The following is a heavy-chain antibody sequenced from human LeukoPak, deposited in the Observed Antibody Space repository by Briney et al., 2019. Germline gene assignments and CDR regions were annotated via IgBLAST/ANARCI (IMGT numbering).Heavy chain of an antibody. Sequence: PGGSLRLSCAASGFTFRSYGLHWVRQAPGRGLEGVAFIRYDGNNKYYADSVKGRFTISRDNSKNTLYLQMNSLRTEDTAVYYRAKGTVGAYEIDYWGQGTLVTVSS. D-gene: IGHD1-26*01. V-gene: IGHV3-30*02. J-gene: IGHJ4*02. CDR1: GFTFRSYG. CDR3: AKGTVGAYEIDY. CDR2: IRYDGNNK.